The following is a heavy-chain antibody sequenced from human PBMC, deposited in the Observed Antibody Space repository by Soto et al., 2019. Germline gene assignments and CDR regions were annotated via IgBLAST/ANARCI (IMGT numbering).Heavy chain of an antibody. J-gene: IGHJ5*02. D-gene: IGHD1-1*01. CDR1: GGSISSGGYS. Sequence: QLQLQESGSGLVKPSQTLSLTCAVSGGSISSGGYSWNWIRQPPGKGLEWIGYIYHSGSTYYNPSLKSRVTIPVDKSKNQFSLKLTSVTAADTAVYYCARDQLEGNWFDPWGQGTLVTVSS. CDR3: ARDQLEGNWFDP. V-gene: IGHV4-30-2*01. CDR2: IYHSGST.